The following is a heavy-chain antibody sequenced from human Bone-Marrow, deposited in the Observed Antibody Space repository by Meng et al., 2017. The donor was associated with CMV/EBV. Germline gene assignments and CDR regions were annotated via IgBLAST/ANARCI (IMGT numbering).Heavy chain of an antibody. CDR3: AKDLGGPTDY. CDR2: ISSDGSSR. CDR1: GFTFDDYA. Sequence: GESLKISCAASGFTFDDYAMHWVRQAPGKGLEWVALISSDGSSRYYTDSVKGRFTISRDNSKNTLYLQMNSLRAEDTAVYYCAKDLGGPTDYWGQGTLVTVSS. J-gene: IGHJ4*02. D-gene: IGHD2-15*01. V-gene: IGHV3-30*04.